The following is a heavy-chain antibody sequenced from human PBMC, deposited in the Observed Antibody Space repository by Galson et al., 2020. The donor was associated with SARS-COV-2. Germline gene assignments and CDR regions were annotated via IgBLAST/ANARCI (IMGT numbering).Heavy chain of an antibody. Sequence: SEPLSLTCAVSGTSISSGSYSWNWIRQPPGQGLARIGYISHSGGTYYNPSLKSRVTISGDRTKNQFSLRLSSVTAADTAVYYCARLHYGEYAPEAFGIWGPGTRVTVAS. CDR1: GTSISSGSYS. D-gene: IGHD4-17*01. CDR3: ARLHYGEYAPEAFGI. CDR2: ISHSGGT. V-gene: IGHV4-30-2*01. J-gene: IGHJ3*02.